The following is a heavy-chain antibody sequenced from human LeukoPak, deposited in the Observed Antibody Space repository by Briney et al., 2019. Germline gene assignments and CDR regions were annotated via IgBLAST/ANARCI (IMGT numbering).Heavy chain of an antibody. Sequence: PGGTLRLSCAASGFTFSNYGLSWVRQAPGKGLEWVSAISGSGGSTYYADSVKGRFTISRDNSKNTLYLQMNSLRAEDTAVYYCANPATAFDYWGQGTLVTVSS. CDR2: ISGSGGST. CDR1: GFTFSNYG. D-gene: IGHD1-26*01. CDR3: ANPATAFDY. J-gene: IGHJ4*02. V-gene: IGHV3-23*01.